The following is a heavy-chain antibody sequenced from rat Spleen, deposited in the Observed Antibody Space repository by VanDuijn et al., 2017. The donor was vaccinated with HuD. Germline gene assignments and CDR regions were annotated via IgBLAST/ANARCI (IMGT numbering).Heavy chain of an antibody. Sequence: EVQLQESGPGLVKPSQSLSLTCSITGYSFTGNYWAWIRKFPGNKLEWMGYISYSGSTTYHPSLTSRISITRDTSKNQFFLQVNSVTTEDTATYYCARVSWDDFDYWGQGVMVTVSS. V-gene: IGHV3-1*01. CDR1: GYSFTGNY. CDR2: ISYSGST. D-gene: IGHD1-2*01. J-gene: IGHJ2*01. CDR3: ARVSWDDFDY.